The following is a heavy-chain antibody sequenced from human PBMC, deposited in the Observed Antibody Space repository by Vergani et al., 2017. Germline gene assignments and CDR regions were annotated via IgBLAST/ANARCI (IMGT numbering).Heavy chain of an antibody. V-gene: IGHV2-5*01. D-gene: IGHD4-17*01. CDR2: IYWNDDK. CDR3: ARTRLTVTTTGFDY. CDR1: GISLSTSGVG. Sequence: QITLKESGPTLVKPTQTLTLTCTFSGISLSTSGVGVGWIRQPPGKALEWLALIYWNDDKRYSPSLKSRLTITKDTSKNQVVLTMTNMDPVDTATYYCARTRLTVTTTGFDYWGQGTLVTVSS. J-gene: IGHJ4*02.